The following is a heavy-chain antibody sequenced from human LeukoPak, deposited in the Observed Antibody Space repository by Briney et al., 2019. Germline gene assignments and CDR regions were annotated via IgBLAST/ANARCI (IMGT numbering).Heavy chain of an antibody. D-gene: IGHD1-1*01. Sequence: GASVKGSCKASGYTFTGYFMHWVRQAPGQGLEWMGWISPKTGVTNYEQKFQGRVIMTRDTSISTAYMEVTRLTSDDTAVYYCARHMTTANNWFDPWGQGTLVTVSS. J-gene: IGHJ5*02. CDR2: ISPKTGVT. V-gene: IGHV1-2*02. CDR3: ARHMTTANNWFDP. CDR1: GYTFTGYF.